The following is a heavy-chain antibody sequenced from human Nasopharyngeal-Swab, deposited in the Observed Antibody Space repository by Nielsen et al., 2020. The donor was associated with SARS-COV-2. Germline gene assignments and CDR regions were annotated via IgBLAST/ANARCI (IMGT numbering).Heavy chain of an antibody. Sequence: SETLSLTCTVSGDSMSSYYWSWIRQPPGKGPEWIGYIYYSGSTTYNPSLKSRVTISIDTSKNEFSLKLGSVTAADTAVYYCARDRSTPDYYYGMDVWGQGTTVAVSS. CDR3: ARDRSTPDYYYGMDV. V-gene: IGHV4-59*12. CDR1: GDSMSSYY. J-gene: IGHJ6*02. CDR2: IYYSGST. D-gene: IGHD2-15*01.